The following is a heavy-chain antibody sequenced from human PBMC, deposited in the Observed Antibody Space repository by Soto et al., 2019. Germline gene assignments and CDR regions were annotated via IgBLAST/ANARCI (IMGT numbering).Heavy chain of an antibody. J-gene: IGHJ3*01. CDR1: GDSISSYF. CDR3: VSYRSAIYGDAFDV. V-gene: IGHV4-59*03. Sequence: QLQESVPGLVKPSEPLSLTCSVSGDSISSYFKNWIRQPPGKGLEWIGCIYDDGSTKYNPSLESRVTILLDTSKNEFSLRLRSVTSADTAVYYCVSYRSAIYGDAFDVWGQGTMVTVSS. D-gene: IGHD2-2*01. CDR2: IYDDGST.